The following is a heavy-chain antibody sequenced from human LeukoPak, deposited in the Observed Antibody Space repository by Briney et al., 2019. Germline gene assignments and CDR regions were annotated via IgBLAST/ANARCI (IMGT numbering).Heavy chain of an antibody. CDR2: ISGSGDAT. V-gene: IGHV3-23*01. Sequence: GGSLRLSCAASGFTFSSYGMGWVRQAPGKGLEWVAAISGSGDATYYADSVKGRFTISRDNPKSTLYLQINSLRAEDTAVYYCAKSLESTNYYYHMDVWGKGTTVTVSS. CDR1: GFTFSSYG. J-gene: IGHJ6*03. D-gene: IGHD2-2*01. CDR3: AKSLESTNYYYHMDV.